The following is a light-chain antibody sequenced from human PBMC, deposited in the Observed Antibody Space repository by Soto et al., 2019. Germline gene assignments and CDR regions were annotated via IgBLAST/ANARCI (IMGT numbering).Light chain of an antibody. Sequence: EVVLRQSPPTLSLSPGERATLSCRASQRFRSDLACYQQKPGQAPRLLIYDASNRATGIPDRFSGSGSGTDFTLTISSLEPEDFAVYYCQQRTNGPPLTFGGGTKVDI. J-gene: IGKJ4*01. CDR2: DAS. CDR3: QQRTNGPPLT. CDR1: QRFRSD. V-gene: IGKV3-11*01.